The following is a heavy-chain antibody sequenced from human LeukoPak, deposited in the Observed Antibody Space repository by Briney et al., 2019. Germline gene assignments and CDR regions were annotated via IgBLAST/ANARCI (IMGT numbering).Heavy chain of an antibody. J-gene: IGHJ3*02. CDR3: ARGLYSSGYYYDAFDI. V-gene: IGHV3-66*01. D-gene: IGHD3-22*01. CDR1: GFTVSNNY. CDR2: IYSGGST. Sequence: GGSLRLSCAASGFTVSNNYMSRVRQAPGKGLEWVSLIYSGGSTHYTDSVKGRFNISRDNSKNTLYLQMNSLRAEDTAVYYCARGLYSSGYYYDAFDIWGQGTMVTVSS.